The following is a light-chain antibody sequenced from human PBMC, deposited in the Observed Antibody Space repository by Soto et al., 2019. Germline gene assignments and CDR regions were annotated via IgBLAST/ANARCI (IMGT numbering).Light chain of an antibody. CDR2: GNS. V-gene: IGLV1-40*01. CDR3: GSWDSSLSAYV. CDR1: SSNIGAGYD. J-gene: IGLJ1*01. Sequence: ALTQPPSVSGAPGQRVTISCTGSSSNIGAGYDVNWYQQLPGTAPKFLIFGNSNRPSGVPDRFSGSKSGTSASLAITGLQAEDEADYYCGSWDSSLSAYVFGTGTKVTVL.